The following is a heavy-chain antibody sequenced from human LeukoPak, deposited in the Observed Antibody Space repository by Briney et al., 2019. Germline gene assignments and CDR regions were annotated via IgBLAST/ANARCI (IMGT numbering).Heavy chain of an antibody. CDR3: AKSSLITMIVVASEWYFDP. CDR2: IRYDGSNK. Sequence: PGGSLRLSCAASGFTFSSYGMHWVRQAPGKGLEWVAFIRYDGSNKYYADSVKGRFTISRDNSKNTLYLQMNSLRAKDTAVYYCAKSSLITMIVVASEWYFDPWGRGTLVTVSS. CDR1: GFTFSSYG. V-gene: IGHV3-30*02. J-gene: IGHJ2*01. D-gene: IGHD3-22*01.